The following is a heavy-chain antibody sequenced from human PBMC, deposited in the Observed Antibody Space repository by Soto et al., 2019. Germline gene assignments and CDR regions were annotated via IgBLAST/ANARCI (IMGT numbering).Heavy chain of an antibody. CDR3: ARAFFYQGSDSRGYSFDAFDF. V-gene: IGHV1-18*01. J-gene: IGHJ3*01. CDR1: GYTFTSSG. CDR2: ISAHTGSS. D-gene: IGHD3-22*01. Sequence: QVQLVQSGAEVKKPGASVKVSCKASGYTFTSSGMSWVRQAPGQGLEWVGWISAHTGSSEYAQRFQGRVTMTPDRSTSTAYIELRSLRSDDTAVYYCARAFFYQGSDSRGYSFDAFDFWGPGTLVTVSS.